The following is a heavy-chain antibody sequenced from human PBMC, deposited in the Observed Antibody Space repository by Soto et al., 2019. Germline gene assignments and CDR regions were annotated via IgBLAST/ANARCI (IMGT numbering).Heavy chain of an antibody. CDR2: IYLDDDK. J-gene: IGHJ5*02. Sequence: QITLKESGPSLVKPTQTLTLTCTFSGFSLSTSGVGVGWIRQSPVKALEWLAHIYLDDDKSYTRYLKSRLTITKATYKNQVALTMTNMDPVDTATYYTAHTLLGIYYSSANWFDPWGQGTLVTVSS. CDR1: GFSLSTSGVG. V-gene: IGHV2-5*02. D-gene: IGHD3-22*01. CDR3: AHTLLGIYYSSANWFDP.